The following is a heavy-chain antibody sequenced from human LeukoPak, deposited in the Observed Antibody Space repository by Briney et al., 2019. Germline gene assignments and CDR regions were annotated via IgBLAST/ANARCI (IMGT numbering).Heavy chain of an antibody. CDR2: IYYSGST. CDR3: ARRSYSSGFYYFDY. V-gene: IGHV4-59*08. D-gene: IGHD6-25*01. Sequence: PSETLSLTCTVSGGSITSYYWSWIRQSPGKGLEWIGYIYYSGSTSYNPSLKSRVTISVDTSKNQFSLKLSSVTAADTAVYYCARRSYSSGFYYFDYWGQGTLVTVSS. CDR1: GGSITSYY. J-gene: IGHJ4*02.